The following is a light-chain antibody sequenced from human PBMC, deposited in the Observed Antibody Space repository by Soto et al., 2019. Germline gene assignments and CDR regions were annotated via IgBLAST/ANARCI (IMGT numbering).Light chain of an antibody. CDR1: QSISVW. J-gene: IGKJ4*01. CDR3: QQYSIYPIT. V-gene: IGKV1-5*03. Sequence: DIQMTQYPSTLSASVGDRVTITCRASQSISVWLAWYQQKPGKAPKLLIYRTSSLESGVASRFSGSGSGTEFTLTISSLQPDDFATYYCQQYSIYPITFGGGTKVEIK. CDR2: RTS.